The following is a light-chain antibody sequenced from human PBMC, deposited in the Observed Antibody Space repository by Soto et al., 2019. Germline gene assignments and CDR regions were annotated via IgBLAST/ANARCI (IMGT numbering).Light chain of an antibody. V-gene: IGKV4-1*01. CDR1: QSVLFSSNNNNY. Sequence: DIVMTQSPDSLAVSLGERATINCKSSQSVLFSSNNNNYLAWYRQKPGQPPKLLIYWASTRESGVPDRFSGSGSGTNFTLTISSLQAEDVAVYYCQQYYSTPLTFGPGTKVDIK. CDR2: WAS. J-gene: IGKJ3*01. CDR3: QQYYSTPLT.